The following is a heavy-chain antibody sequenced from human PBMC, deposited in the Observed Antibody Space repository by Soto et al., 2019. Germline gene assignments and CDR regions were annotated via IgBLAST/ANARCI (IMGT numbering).Heavy chain of an antibody. CDR1: GYTFNNYG. Sequence: QVQLVQSGPEVKKPGASVKVSCKTSGYTFNNYGISWVRQAPGQGLEWMGWISDYNGNTNYPQKFQGRVTMTTDTSTKTVYKVLTSLRSDDTAVYYCARDGYYGSGSYGMDVWGRGTTVTVSS. J-gene: IGHJ6*02. CDR2: ISDYNGNT. D-gene: IGHD3-10*01. V-gene: IGHV1-18*01. CDR3: ARDGYYGSGSYGMDV.